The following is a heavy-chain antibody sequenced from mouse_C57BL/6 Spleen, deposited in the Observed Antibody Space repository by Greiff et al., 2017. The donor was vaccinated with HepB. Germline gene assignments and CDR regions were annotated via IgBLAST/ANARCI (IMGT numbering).Heavy chain of an antibody. CDR1: GYSITSGYY. CDR3: ARARTGPFDY. J-gene: IGHJ2*01. Sequence: EVKLQESGPGLVKPSQSLSLTCSVTGYSITSGYYWNWIRQFPGNKLEWMGYISYDGSNNYNPSLKNRISITRDTSKNQFFLKLNSVTTEDTATYYCARARTGPFDYWGQGTTLTVSS. D-gene: IGHD4-1*01. V-gene: IGHV3-6*01. CDR2: ISYDGSN.